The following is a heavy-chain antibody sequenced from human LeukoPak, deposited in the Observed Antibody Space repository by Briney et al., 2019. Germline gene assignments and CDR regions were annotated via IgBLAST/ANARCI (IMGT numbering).Heavy chain of an antibody. Sequence: PGGSLRLSCAASGFTFNNYWMNWVRQAPGKGLEWVAIIKQDGSEQYYVDSVRGRFTISRDNAKNSLYLQMNSLRAEDTAVYYCARHHFSTLPSATVTVGVDVWGRGTTVTVSS. D-gene: IGHD4-17*01. CDR1: GFTFNNYW. CDR2: IKQDGSEQ. J-gene: IGHJ6*04. CDR3: ARHHFSTLPSATVTVGVDV. V-gene: IGHV3-7*03.